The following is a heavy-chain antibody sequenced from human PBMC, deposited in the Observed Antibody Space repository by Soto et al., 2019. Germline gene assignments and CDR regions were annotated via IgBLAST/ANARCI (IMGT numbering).Heavy chain of an antibody. J-gene: IGHJ6*02. CDR1: GASITSTSYH. V-gene: IGHV4-39*01. D-gene: IGHD1-26*01. CDR3: ARSVGDYYYGMDV. Sequence: SETLSLTCTVSGASITSTSYHWGWIRQPPGKGLEWIGNFYYSGSTYYNPSLRSRVTISVDASKNQFSVKVSSVTATDSVVYYCARSVGDYYYGMDVWGQGTTVTVSS. CDR2: FYYSGST.